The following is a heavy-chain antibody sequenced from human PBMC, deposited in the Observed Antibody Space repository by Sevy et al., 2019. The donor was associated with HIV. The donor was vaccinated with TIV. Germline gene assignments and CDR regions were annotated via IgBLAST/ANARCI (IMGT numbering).Heavy chain of an antibody. Sequence: GGSLRLSCAASGFTFISFTMNWVRQAPGKGLEWVSSISNSPSYIYYADSVKGRFTISRDNAKNVLYLQMDSLRVEDAAVYYCAGSRGLTDEGFDIWGQGTMVTVSS. J-gene: IGHJ3*02. CDR2: ISNSPSYI. V-gene: IGHV3-21*01. D-gene: IGHD2-2*01. CDR1: GFTFISFT. CDR3: AGSRGLTDEGFDI.